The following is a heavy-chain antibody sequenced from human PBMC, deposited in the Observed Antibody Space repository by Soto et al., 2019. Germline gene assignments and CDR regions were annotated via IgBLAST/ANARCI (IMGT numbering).Heavy chain of an antibody. V-gene: IGHV3-21*01. CDR3: ASRYCSSTSCYYFDY. J-gene: IGHJ4*02. CDR1: GFTFSSYS. CDR2: ISSSSSYI. D-gene: IGHD2-2*01. Sequence: EVQLVESGGGLVKPGGSLRLSCAASGFTFSSYSMNWVRQAPGKGLEWVSSISSSSSYIYYADSVKGRFTISRDNANNSLYLQMNSLRAEDTAVYYCASRYCSSTSCYYFDYWGQGTLVTVSS.